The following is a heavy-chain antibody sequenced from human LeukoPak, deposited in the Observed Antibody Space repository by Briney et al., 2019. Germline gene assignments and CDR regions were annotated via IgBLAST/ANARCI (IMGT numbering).Heavy chain of an antibody. V-gene: IGHV3-21*01. CDR2: ISSSSSDI. J-gene: IGHJ4*02. CDR1: GFTFSSYD. Sequence: GGSLRLSCAASGFTFSSYDMHWVRQAPGKGLEWVSSISSSSSDIYYADSVKGRFTISRDNAKNSLYLKMISLRAEDTAVYYCARDYYWGQGTLVTVSS. CDR3: ARDYY.